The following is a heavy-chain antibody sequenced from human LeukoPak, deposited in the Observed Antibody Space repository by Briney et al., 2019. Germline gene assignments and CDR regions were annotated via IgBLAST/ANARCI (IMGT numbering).Heavy chain of an antibody. J-gene: IGHJ4*02. V-gene: IGHV4-39*07. CDR2: IYYSGST. D-gene: IGHD2-21*01. CDR3: ARDSSGVERDY. CDR1: GGSISSSTYY. Sequence: SETLSLTCIVSGGSISSSTYYWGWIRQPPGKGLEWIGSIYYSGSTYYNPSLKSRVSISVDTSKNQFSLKLSSVTAADTPVYYCARDSSGVERDYWGQGTLVTVSS.